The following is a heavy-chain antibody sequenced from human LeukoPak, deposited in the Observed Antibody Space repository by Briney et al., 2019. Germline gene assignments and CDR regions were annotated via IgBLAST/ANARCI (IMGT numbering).Heavy chain of an antibody. CDR2: IWSDGSNK. V-gene: IGHV3-33*01. Sequence: QPGGSLRLSCAASGFTFSSYGMHWVRQAPGKGLEWVAVIWSDGSNKYYADSVKGRFTISRDNSKNTLYLQMNSLRTEDTAVYYRARVRSGSYYEIDYWGQGTLVTVSS. D-gene: IGHD1-26*01. CDR3: ARVRSGSYYEIDY. J-gene: IGHJ4*02. CDR1: GFTFSSYG.